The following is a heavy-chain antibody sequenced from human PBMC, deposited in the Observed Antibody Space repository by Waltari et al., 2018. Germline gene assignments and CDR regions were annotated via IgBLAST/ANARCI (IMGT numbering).Heavy chain of an antibody. CDR1: GGSITSSSYY. J-gene: IGHJ3*02. CDR2: INYSGSS. V-gene: IGHV4-39*01. CDR3: ARHGAPALDAFDI. D-gene: IGHD3-16*01. Sequence: QLQLQESGPGLVKPSETLSLTCTVSGGSITSSSYYWGWIRQPPGKGLEWIGSINYSGSSYYNRSLKGRVNISVDTSKNQFSLKLGAVTAADTAVYYCARHGAPALDAFDIWGQGTMVTVSS.